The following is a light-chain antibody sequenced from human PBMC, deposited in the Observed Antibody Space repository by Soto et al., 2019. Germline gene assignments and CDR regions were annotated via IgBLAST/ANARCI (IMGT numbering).Light chain of an antibody. CDR2: DTH. CDR1: SSNIGKNY. V-gene: IGLV1-51*01. CDR3: GTWDSSLFAVV. Sequence: QSVLTQPPSVSAAPGQTVTISCSGSSSNIGKNYVCWYQQLPGTAPKLRIYDTHERPSGIPDRFSSSKSGTSATLAITGLQPGDEADYYCGTWDSSLFAVVFGGGTKLTVL. J-gene: IGLJ2*01.